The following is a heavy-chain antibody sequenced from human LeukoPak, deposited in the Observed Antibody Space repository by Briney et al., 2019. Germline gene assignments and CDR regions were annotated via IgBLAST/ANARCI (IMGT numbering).Heavy chain of an antibody. D-gene: IGHD6-13*01. J-gene: IGHJ4*02. CDR2: ISYHGHRT. V-gene: IGHV3-23*01. Sequence: GGSLRLSCAASGFTFSSYDMNWVRQVPGKGLEWVSSISYHGHRTYYTDSVKGRSTISRDNSKNTLYLQLNSLRAEDTAIYYCARIPGMAAGSDFYFDYWGQGTLVTVFS. CDR1: GFTFSSYD. CDR3: ARIPGMAAGSDFYFDY.